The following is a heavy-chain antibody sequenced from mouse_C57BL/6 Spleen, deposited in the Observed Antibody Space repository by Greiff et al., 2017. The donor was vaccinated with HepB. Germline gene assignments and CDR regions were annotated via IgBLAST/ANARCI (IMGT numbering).Heavy chain of an antibody. D-gene: IGHD3-3*01. V-gene: IGHV1-64*01. CDR3: AREGQGAMDY. J-gene: IGHJ4*01. CDR1: GYTFTSYW. CDR2: IHPNSGST. Sequence: QVQLKQPGAELVKPGASVKLSCKASGYTFTSYWMHWVKQRPGQGLEWIGMIHPNSGSTNYNEKFKSKATLTVDKSSSTAYMQLSSLTSEDSAVYYCAREGQGAMDYWGQGTSVTVSS.